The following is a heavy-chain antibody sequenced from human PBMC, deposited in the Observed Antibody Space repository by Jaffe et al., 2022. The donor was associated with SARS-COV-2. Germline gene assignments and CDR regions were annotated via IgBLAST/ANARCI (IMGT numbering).Heavy chain of an antibody. Sequence: QITLKESGPTLVKPTQTLTLTCTFSGFSLSTSGVGVGWIRQPPGKALEWLALIYWNDDKRYSPSLKSRLTITKDTSKNQVVLTMTNMDPVDTATYYCAHSPTVWYAAAGTLLWWFDPWGQGTLVTVSS. CDR2: IYWNDDK. J-gene: IGHJ5*02. V-gene: IGHV2-5*01. CDR1: GFSLSTSGVG. D-gene: IGHD6-13*01. CDR3: AHSPTVWYAAAGTLLWWFDP.